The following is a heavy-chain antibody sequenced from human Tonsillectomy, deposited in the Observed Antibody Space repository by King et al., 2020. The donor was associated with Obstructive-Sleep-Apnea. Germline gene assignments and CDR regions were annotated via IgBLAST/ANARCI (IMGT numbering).Heavy chain of an antibody. J-gene: IGHJ4*02. CDR3: ARVGRYGDYFDY. D-gene: IGHD4-17*01. Sequence: QGQLVESGAEVKKPGASVKVSCKAFGYTFTSYDGNWVRQATGQGLGWMGWMKPNSGNTGYEQKFQGRGTMTRKTSISTASMELSSLGSEDTAVYYCARVGRYGDYFDYWGQGTLVTVSS. V-gene: IGHV1-8*01. CDR2: MKPNSGNT. CDR1: GYTFTSYD.